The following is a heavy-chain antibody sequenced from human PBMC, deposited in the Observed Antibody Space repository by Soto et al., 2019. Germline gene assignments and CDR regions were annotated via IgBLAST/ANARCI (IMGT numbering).Heavy chain of an antibody. D-gene: IGHD1-1*01. CDR3: AKFGMATTKRSPPYYIDY. CDR1: GFTFSSYA. V-gene: IGHV3-23*01. CDR2: ISGSGGGT. J-gene: IGHJ4*02. Sequence: GGSLRLSCAASGFTFSSYAMSWVRQAPGKGLEWVSSISGSGGGTYYADSVKGRFTFSRDNSKNTLYLQMNSLRAEDTAVYYCAKFGMATTKRSPPYYIDYWGQGAMVTV.